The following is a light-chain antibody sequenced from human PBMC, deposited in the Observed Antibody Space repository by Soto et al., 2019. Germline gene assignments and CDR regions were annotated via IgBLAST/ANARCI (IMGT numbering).Light chain of an antibody. Sequence: QSALTQPPSASGSPGQSVTISCTGTGSDVGGYDYVSWYQQHPGKAPRVMIYEVSQRPSRVPDRFSGSKSGNTASLTVSGLQTEDEAYYYCSSYAGNNHLVFGGGTKVTVL. CDR2: EVS. V-gene: IGLV2-8*01. CDR1: GSDVGGYDY. J-gene: IGLJ2*01. CDR3: SSYAGNNHLV.